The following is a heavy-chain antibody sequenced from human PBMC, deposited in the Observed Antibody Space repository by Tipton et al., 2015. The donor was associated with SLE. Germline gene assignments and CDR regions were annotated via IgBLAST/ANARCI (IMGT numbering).Heavy chain of an antibody. J-gene: IGHJ3*02. D-gene: IGHD5-24*01. CDR2: IYPRDFDI. CDR3: ATYEVEKARIQGGGAFDI. Sequence: QSGAEVKKPGESLKMSRKTSGYSFTNYWIGWVRQMPGQGLEYVGIIYPRDFDIPYSPSFQGQVTISADKSISTAFLQWSSLKAADSAMYYCATYEVEKARIQGGGAFDIWGQGTLVTVSS. CDR1: GYSFTNYW. V-gene: IGHV5-51*03.